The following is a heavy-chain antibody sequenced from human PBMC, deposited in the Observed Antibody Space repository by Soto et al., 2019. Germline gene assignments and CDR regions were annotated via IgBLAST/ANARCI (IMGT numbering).Heavy chain of an antibody. J-gene: IGHJ5*02. V-gene: IGHV3-23*01. CDR1: GFTFSSYA. Sequence: EVQLLESGGGLVQPGGSLRLSCAASGFTFSSYAMSWVRQAPGKGLEWVSAISGSGGSTYYADSVKGRFTISRDNSKNPLYMQMNSLRAEDTAVYYCAKDLPLPRGFDPWGQGTLVTVSS. CDR2: ISGSGGST. CDR3: AKDLPLPRGFDP.